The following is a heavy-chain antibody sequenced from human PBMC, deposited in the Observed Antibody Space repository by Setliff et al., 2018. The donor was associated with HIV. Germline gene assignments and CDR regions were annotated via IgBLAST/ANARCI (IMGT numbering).Heavy chain of an antibody. D-gene: IGHD3-10*02. CDR2: ISTNGDST. V-gene: IGHV3-64D*09. CDR3: VKSLMFFNWFDS. CDR1: GFTFSNYA. J-gene: IGHJ5*01. Sequence: GGSLRLSCSTSGFTFSNYAMHWVRQAPGKGLEYVSSISTNGDSTSYADSVKGRFTISRDNSKNTLYLQMSSLRTEDTAVYYCVKSLMFFNWFDSWGQGTLVTVSS.